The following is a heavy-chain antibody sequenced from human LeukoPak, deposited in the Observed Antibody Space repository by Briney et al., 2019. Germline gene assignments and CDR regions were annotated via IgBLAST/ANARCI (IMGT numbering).Heavy chain of an antibody. J-gene: IGHJ5*02. CDR2: IESKADGGTT. Sequence: GGSLRLSCAASGFTIGNAWMNWVRQAPGKGLEWVGRIESKADGGTTDYAAPVKGRFTISRDDSKNTLYLQINSLKTEDTALYYCSTNVWFDAWGQGTLVTVSS. V-gene: IGHV3-15*04. CDR1: GFTIGNAW. CDR3: STNVWFDA.